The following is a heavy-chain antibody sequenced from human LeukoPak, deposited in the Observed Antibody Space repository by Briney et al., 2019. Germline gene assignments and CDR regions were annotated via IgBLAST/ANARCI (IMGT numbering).Heavy chain of an antibody. CDR3: ARERSSSGGHNWFDP. D-gene: IGHD4-23*01. Sequence: SETLSLTCTVSGGYIITSGHYWGWIRQPPGKGLEWIGSIYYTGVTSTSPFFRSRMSISVDTSKNQFSLNLTSVTAADAAVYYCARERSSSGGHNWFDPWGQGTLVTVSS. J-gene: IGHJ5*02. V-gene: IGHV4-39*07. CDR1: GGYIITSGHY. CDR2: IYYTGVT.